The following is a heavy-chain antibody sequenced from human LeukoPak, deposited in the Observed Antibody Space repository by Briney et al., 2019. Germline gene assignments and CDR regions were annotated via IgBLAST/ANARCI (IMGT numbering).Heavy chain of an antibody. V-gene: IGHV4-59*01. J-gene: IGHJ5*02. CDR2: IHYTRGA. D-gene: IGHD1-26*01. CDR1: SGSISGYY. CDR3: ARGGGGSPNWFDP. Sequence: SETLSLTCSASSGSISGYYWSWIRQPPGKGLEWIAYIHYTRGAKYNASLKSRVTMSVDTPKNQFSLRLNSVTAADTAVYYCARGGGGSPNWFDPWGPGTLVTVSS.